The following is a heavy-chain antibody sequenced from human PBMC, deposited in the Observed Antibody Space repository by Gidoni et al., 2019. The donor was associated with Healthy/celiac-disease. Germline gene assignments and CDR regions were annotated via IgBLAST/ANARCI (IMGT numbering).Heavy chain of an antibody. Sequence: QLQLQESGPGLVKPSETLSLTCTVSGGSISSRSYYWGWIRQPPGKGLEWIGSIYYSGITYYHPSLKSRVTISVDTSKNQFSLKLSSVTAADTAVYYCARDLGRGYNYGSQNYYFDYWGQGTLVTVSS. V-gene: IGHV4-39*07. D-gene: IGHD5-18*01. J-gene: IGHJ4*02. CDR3: ARDLGRGYNYGSQNYYFDY. CDR1: GGSISSRSYY. CDR2: IYYSGIT.